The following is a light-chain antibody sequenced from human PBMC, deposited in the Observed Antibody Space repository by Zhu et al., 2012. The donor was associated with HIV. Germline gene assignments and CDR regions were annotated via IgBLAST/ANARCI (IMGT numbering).Light chain of an antibody. CDR1: EIINAW. CDR3: QQSGT. Sequence: DIQMTQSPSSLSASVGDTVTITCRASEIINAWVAWYQQKPGKAPTLLIYRASFLQNGVPLRFRGRGSGTKFTLTINSLQPDDFATYYCQQSGTFGGGTKVEIK. V-gene: IGKV1-5*03. CDR2: RAS. J-gene: IGKJ4*01.